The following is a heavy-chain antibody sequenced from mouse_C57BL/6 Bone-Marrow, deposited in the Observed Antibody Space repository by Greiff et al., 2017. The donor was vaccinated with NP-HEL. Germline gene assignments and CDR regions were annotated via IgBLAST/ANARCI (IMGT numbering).Heavy chain of an antibody. Sequence: QVQLQQPGAELVKPGASVKLSCKASGYTFTSYWMPWVKQRPGQGLEWIGEIDPSDSYTNYNQKFKGKATLTVDTSSSTAYMQLSSLTSEDSAVYYCARSDGYGGFAYWGQGTLVTVSA. CDR2: IDPSDSYT. CDR3: ARSDGYGGFAY. V-gene: IGHV1-50*01. D-gene: IGHD2-3*01. J-gene: IGHJ3*01. CDR1: GYTFTSYW.